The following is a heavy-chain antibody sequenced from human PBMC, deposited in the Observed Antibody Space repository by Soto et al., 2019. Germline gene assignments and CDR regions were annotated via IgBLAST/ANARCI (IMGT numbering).Heavy chain of an antibody. CDR1: GFSFSSHG. CDR3: ARERGDGFNLDS. J-gene: IGHJ4*02. Sequence: QVQLVESGGGVVQPGASLRLSCAASGFSFSSHGLYWVRQAPGKGLEWVAVIWYDGSYKYYGDSVKGRFTVSRDNSKNTVYLQLNSLRAEDTPLYYCARERGDGFNLDSWGQGTLVTVSS. CDR2: IWYDGSYK. V-gene: IGHV3-33*01. D-gene: IGHD3-10*01.